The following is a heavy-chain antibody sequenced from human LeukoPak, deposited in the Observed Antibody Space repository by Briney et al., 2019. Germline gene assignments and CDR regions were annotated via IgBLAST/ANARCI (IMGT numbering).Heavy chain of an antibody. CDR1: GGSISSYY. Sequence: SETLSLTCTVSGGSISSYYWSWIRQPPGKGLEWIGYIYYSGSTNYNPSLKSRVTISVDTSKNQFSLKLSSVTAADTAVYYCARLNSGYEHWFDPWGQGTLVTVSS. D-gene: IGHD5-12*01. V-gene: IGHV4-59*08. CDR3: ARLNSGYEHWFDP. CDR2: IYYSGST. J-gene: IGHJ5*02.